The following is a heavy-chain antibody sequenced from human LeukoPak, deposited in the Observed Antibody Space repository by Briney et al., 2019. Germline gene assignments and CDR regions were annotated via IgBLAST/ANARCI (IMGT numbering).Heavy chain of an antibody. J-gene: IGHJ4*02. CDR1: GGSISSSSYY. CDR2: IYHSGST. D-gene: IGHD4-11*01. Sequence: SETLSLTCTVSGGSISSSSYYWGWIRQPPGKGLEWIGSIYHSGSTYYNPSLKSRVTISVDTSKNQFSLKLSSVTAADTAVYYCARDPHTVTSYFDYWGQGTLVTVSS. CDR3: ARDPHTVTSYFDY. V-gene: IGHV4-39*07.